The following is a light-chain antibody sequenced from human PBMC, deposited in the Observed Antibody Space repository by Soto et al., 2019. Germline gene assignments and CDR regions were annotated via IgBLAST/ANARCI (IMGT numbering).Light chain of an antibody. CDR1: QGISRY. CDR2: AAS. CDR3: QQLNSYPIS. J-gene: IGKJ5*01. V-gene: IGKV1-9*01. Sequence: DIQLTQSPSFLSASVGDRVTITCRASQGISRYVAWYQQKSGKGPKLLTYAASSLQSGVPSRFSGSGSGTEFTLTISSLQPEDFATYYCQQLNSYPISFGQGTRLEIK.